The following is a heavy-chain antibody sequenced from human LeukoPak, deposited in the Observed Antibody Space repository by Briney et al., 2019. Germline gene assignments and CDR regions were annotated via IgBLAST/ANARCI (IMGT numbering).Heavy chain of an antibody. CDR2: IIPIFGTA. V-gene: IGHV1-69*05. CDR3: ARDRAVTDAFDI. D-gene: IGHD4-17*01. Sequence: GASVKVSCKASGGTFSSHAISWVRQAPGQGLEWMGGIIPIFGTANYAQKFQGRVTITTDESTSTAYMELSSLRSEDTAVYYCARDRAVTDAFDIWGQGTMVTVSS. J-gene: IGHJ3*02. CDR1: GGTFSSHA.